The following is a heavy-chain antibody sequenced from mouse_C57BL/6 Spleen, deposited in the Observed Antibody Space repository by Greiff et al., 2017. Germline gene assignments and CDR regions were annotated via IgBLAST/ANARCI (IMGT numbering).Heavy chain of an antibody. CDR3: AMDSNYAWFAY. Sequence: QVQLKQSGAELVKPGASVKMSCKASGYTFTTYPIEWMKQNHGKSLEWIGNFHPYNDYTKYTEKFKGKATLTVENSSSTVYVELSRLTSDDSAVYYCAMDSNYAWFAYWGQGTLVTVSA. D-gene: IGHD2-5*01. CDR1: GYTFTTYP. CDR2: FHPYNDYT. V-gene: IGHV1-47*01. J-gene: IGHJ3*01.